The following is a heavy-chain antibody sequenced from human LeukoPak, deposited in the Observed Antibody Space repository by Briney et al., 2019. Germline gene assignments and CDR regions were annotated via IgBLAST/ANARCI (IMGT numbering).Heavy chain of an antibody. D-gene: IGHD3-3*01. Sequence: GGSLRLSCAASGFTFSSYGMHWVRQAPGKGLEWVAGISYDGSNKYYADAVKGRFTISRDNSKNTLYLQMNSLRAEDTAVYYCAKSRSDVVDYWGQGTLVTVSS. CDR2: ISYDGSNK. CDR3: AKSRSDVVDY. J-gene: IGHJ4*02. CDR1: GFTFSSYG. V-gene: IGHV3-30*18.